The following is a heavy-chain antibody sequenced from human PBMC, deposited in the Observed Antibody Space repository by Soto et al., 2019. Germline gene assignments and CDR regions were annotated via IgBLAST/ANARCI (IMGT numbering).Heavy chain of an antibody. Sequence: EVQLVESGGGLVKPGGSLRLSCAASGFTFSDYSINWVRQAPGKGLVWVSSIGSSITSSYYADSVEGRFTISRDNARNTLFLQMNSLRVEDAGLYYCVRGPRKDYGDYVLYYYSGMDVWGQGTTVTVSS. D-gene: IGHD4-17*01. CDR3: VRGPRKDYGDYVLYYYSGMDV. J-gene: IGHJ6*02. V-gene: IGHV3-21*01. CDR2: IGSSITSS. CDR1: GFTFSDYS.